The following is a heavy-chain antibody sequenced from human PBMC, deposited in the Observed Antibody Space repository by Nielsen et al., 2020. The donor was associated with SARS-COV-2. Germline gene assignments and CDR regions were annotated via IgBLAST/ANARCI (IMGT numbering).Heavy chain of an antibody. Sequence: SETLSLTCTVSGGSISSGGYYWSWIRHHPGKGQEWIGYIYFSGRTCYNPSLKSRVTISVDTSKNQFSLSLRSVTAADTAVYYCARESSGYDHYNYGMDVWGQGTTVTVSS. J-gene: IGHJ6*02. CDR3: ARESSGYDHYNYGMDV. V-gene: IGHV4-31*03. CDR1: GGSISSGGYY. CDR2: IYFSGRT. D-gene: IGHD5-12*01.